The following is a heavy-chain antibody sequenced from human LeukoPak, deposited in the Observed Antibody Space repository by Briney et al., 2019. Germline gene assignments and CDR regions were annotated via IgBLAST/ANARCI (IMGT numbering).Heavy chain of an antibody. V-gene: IGHV4-61*02. J-gene: IGHJ4*02. Sequence: NSSETLSLTCTVSGGSISSGSYYWSWIRQPAGKGLEWIGRIYTSGGTNYNPSLKSRVTISVDTSKNQFSLKLSSVTAADTAVYYCARAKTTIFGVVIMDYWGQGTLVTVSS. CDR3: ARAKTTIFGVVIMDY. CDR2: IYTSGGT. CDR1: GGSISSGSYY. D-gene: IGHD3-3*01.